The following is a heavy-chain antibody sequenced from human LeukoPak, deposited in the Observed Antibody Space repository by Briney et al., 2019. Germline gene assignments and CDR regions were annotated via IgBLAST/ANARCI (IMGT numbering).Heavy chain of an antibody. J-gene: IGHJ4*02. Sequence: GGSLRLSCAASGLTFSTYGMHWVRQAPGKGLEWVALIWYDGSNKYYADSVKGRFTISRDNSKDTLYLQMNSLRAEDTAVYYCAKGRRAAELRYFDWLPHRDYWGQGTLVTVSS. V-gene: IGHV3-30*02. CDR2: IWYDGSNK. CDR3: AKGRRAAELRYFDWLPHRDY. D-gene: IGHD3-9*01. CDR1: GLTFSTYG.